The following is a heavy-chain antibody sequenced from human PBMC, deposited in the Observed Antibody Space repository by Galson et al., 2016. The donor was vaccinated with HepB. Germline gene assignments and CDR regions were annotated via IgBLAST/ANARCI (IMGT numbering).Heavy chain of an antibody. CDR2: IWYDGSNK. CDR3: AREMDIAAAAIFDY. Sequence: FSRYGMHWVRQAPGKGLEWVALIWYDGSNKYYADSVKGRFTISRDNSKNTLYLQMNSLRAEDTAVFYCAREMDIAAAAIFDYWGQGTLVTVSS. CDR1: FSRYG. J-gene: IGHJ4*02. D-gene: IGHD6-13*01. V-gene: IGHV3-33*01.